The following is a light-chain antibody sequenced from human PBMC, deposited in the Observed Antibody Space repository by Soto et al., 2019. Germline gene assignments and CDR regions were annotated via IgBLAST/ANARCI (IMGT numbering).Light chain of an antibody. J-gene: IGLJ3*02. V-gene: IGLV2-23*02. CDR1: SSDVGGYDR. CDR3: CSSVGGPIGV. Sequence: QSALTQPASVSGPPGRSIAISCTGTSSDVGGYDRVSWYQHHPGKAPTLLIYEVNKRPSGVSNRFSGSKSGNTASLTISGLQAEDEADYYCCSSVGGPIGVFGGGTKLTVL. CDR2: EVN.